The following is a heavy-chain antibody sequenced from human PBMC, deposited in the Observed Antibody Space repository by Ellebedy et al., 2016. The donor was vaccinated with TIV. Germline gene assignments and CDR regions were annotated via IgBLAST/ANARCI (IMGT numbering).Heavy chain of an antibody. CDR3: AREGEYYDILTGYCTYFDY. Sequence: SETLSLXCAVSGGSISSSNWWSWVRQPPGKGLEWIGEIYYSGSTYYNPSLKSRVTISVDTSKNQFSLKLSSVTAADTAVYYCAREGEYYDILTGYCTYFDYWGQGTLVTVSS. D-gene: IGHD3-9*01. CDR1: GGSISSSNW. V-gene: IGHV4-4*02. CDR2: IYYSGST. J-gene: IGHJ4*02.